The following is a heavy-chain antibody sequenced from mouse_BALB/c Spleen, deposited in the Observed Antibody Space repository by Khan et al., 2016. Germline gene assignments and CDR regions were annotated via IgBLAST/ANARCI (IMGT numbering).Heavy chain of an antibody. V-gene: IGHV1-4*01. CDR1: GYTFTSYT. Sequence: QVQLQQSGAELARPGASVKMSCKASGYTFTSYTMHWVKQRPGQGLEWIGYINPTSAYTNYNQKFKDKATLTADKSSITAYMQLSSLTSEYSAVYYCASETYGYVWFAYWGQGTLVTVSA. D-gene: IGHD1-2*01. J-gene: IGHJ3*01. CDR3: ASETYGYVWFAY. CDR2: INPTSAYT.